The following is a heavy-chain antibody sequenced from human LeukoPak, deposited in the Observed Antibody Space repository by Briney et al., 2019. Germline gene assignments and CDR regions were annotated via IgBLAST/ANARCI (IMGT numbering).Heavy chain of an antibody. CDR2: IKQDGSDK. V-gene: IGHV3-7*03. J-gene: IGHJ4*02. Sequence: PGGSLRLSCAASGFTFSSYWMNWVRQAPGKGLEWVANIKQDGSDKYYVDSVKGRFTTSRDNAKNSLYLQMNSLRAEDTAVYYCAKASMVRGVIITLGDPDFDYWGQGTLVTVSS. D-gene: IGHD3-10*01. CDR3: AKASMVRGVIITLGDPDFDY. CDR1: GFTFSSYW.